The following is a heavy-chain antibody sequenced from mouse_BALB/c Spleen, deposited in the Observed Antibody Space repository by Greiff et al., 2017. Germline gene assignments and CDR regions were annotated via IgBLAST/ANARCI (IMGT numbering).Heavy chain of an antibody. CDR2: INPSSGYT. CDR3: ARDDYYGSSSYAMDY. V-gene: IGHV1-4*01. D-gene: IGHD1-1*01. J-gene: IGHJ4*01. Sequence: VQLQQSGAELARPGASVKMSCKASGYTFTSYTMHWVKQRPGQGLEWIGYINPSSGYTNYNQKFKDKATLTADKSSSTAYMQLSSLTSEDSAVYYCARDDYYGSSSYAMDYWGQGTSVTVSS. CDR1: GYTFTSYT.